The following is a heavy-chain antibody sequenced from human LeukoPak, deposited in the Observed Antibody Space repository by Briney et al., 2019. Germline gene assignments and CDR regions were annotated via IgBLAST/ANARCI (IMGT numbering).Heavy chain of an antibody. CDR2: ISGGGDST. D-gene: IGHD2-15*01. CDR1: GFTFSSYA. V-gene: IGHV3-23*01. CDR3: GKDRNVYCSGGSCYTL. Sequence: GGSLRLSCTASGFTFSSYAMSWVRQPPGKGLEWVSLISGGGDSTYYADSVKGRFTISRDNSKNTLYLEMNSLRAEDTAVYHCGKDRNVYCSGGSCYTLWGQGTLVTVSS. J-gene: IGHJ4*02.